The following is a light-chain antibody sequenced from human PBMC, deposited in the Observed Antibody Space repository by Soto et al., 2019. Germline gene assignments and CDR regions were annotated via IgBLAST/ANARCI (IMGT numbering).Light chain of an antibody. J-gene: IGLJ1*01. CDR1: RSNVGSTT. CDR2: TND. V-gene: IGLV1-44*01. CDR3: ASWDDSLNRYV. Sequence: QLVLTQPPSVSGTPGERVTIGCSGRRSNVGSTTVSWYQQLPRTAPRLLIHTNDQRPSGVPDRFSGSKSGSSASLAISGLQSEDEADYYCASWDDSLNRYVFGSGTKLTVL.